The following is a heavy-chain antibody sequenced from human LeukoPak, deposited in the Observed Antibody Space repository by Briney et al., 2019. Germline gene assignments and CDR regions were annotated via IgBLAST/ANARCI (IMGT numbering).Heavy chain of an antibody. Sequence: PSETLSLTCTVPGGAISSYYWGWIRQPPGKGLQWIGHIYGSGSTNYNPSLKSRVTLSVDTSKNQFSLKLSSVTAADTAVYYCAREGTSGTHLNWFDPWGQGTLVTVSS. J-gene: IGHJ5*02. V-gene: IGHV4-59*01. CDR1: GGAISSYY. CDR3: AREGTSGTHLNWFDP. CDR2: IYGSGST. D-gene: IGHD1-1*01.